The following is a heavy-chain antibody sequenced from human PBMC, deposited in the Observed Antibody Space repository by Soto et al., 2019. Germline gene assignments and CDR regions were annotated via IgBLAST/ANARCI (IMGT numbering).Heavy chain of an antibody. CDR2: INAGNGNT. CDR3: ARDRGSSSWTDYYGMDV. D-gene: IGHD6-13*01. CDR1: GYTFTSYA. Sequence: QVQLVQSGAEVKKPGASVKVSCKASGYTFTSYAMHWVRQAPGQRLEWMGWINAGNGNTKYSQKFQGRVTITRDTSASTAYMELSSLRSEDTAVYYCARDRGSSSWTDYYGMDVWGQGTTVTVSS. V-gene: IGHV1-3*01. J-gene: IGHJ6*02.